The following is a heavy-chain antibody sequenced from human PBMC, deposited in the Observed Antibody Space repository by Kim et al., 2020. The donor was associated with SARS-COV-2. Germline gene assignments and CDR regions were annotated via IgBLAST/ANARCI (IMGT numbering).Heavy chain of an antibody. J-gene: IGHJ3*02. CDR2: INHSGST. CDR1: GGSFSGYY. D-gene: IGHD3-22*01. CDR3: ARGPTRRRTYYYDSGGSHAFDI. Sequence: SETLSLTCAVYGGSFSGYYWSWIRQPPGKGLEWIGEINHSGSTNYNPSLKSRVTISVDTSKNQFSLKLSSVTAADTAVYYCARGPTRRRTYYYDSGGSHAFDIWGQGTMVTVSS. V-gene: IGHV4-34*01.